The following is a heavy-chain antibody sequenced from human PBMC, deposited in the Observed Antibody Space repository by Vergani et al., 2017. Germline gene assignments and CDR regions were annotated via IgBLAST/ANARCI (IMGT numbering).Heavy chain of an antibody. V-gene: IGHV4-34*01. CDR3: ARVVKSIAAAGGYNWFDP. Sequence: QVQLQQWGAGLLKPSETLSLTCAVYGGSFSGYYWSWIRQPPGKGLEWIGEINHSGSTNYNPSLKSRVTISVDTAKNQFSRKLSSVTAADTAVYYCARVVKSIAAAGGYNWFDPWGQGTLVTVSS. J-gene: IGHJ5*02. CDR1: GGSFSGYY. CDR2: INHSGST. D-gene: IGHD6-13*01.